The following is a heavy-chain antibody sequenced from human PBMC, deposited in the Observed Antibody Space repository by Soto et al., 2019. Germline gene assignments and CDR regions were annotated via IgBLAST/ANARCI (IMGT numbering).Heavy chain of an antibody. CDR1: GYTFASCG. V-gene: IGHV1-18*04. Sequence: VASVEVCCKASGYTFASCGSRWVRQATGQGLEWMGWISAYNGNTNYAQKLQGRVTMTTDTSTSTAYMELRSLRSDDTAVYYCARAGFENYYDSSGYAGYWGQGTLVTVSS. CDR3: ARAGFENYYDSSGYAGY. CDR2: ISAYNGNT. D-gene: IGHD3-22*01. J-gene: IGHJ4*02.